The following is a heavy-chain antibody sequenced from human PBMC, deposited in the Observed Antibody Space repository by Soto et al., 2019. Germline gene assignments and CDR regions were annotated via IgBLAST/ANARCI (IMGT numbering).Heavy chain of an antibody. D-gene: IGHD6-13*01. Sequence: PSQTLSLTCAISGDSVSSNSAAWNWIRQSPSRGLEWLGRTYYRSKWYNDYAVSVKSRITINPDTSKNQFSLQLNSVTPEDTAVYYCARALGIAAAGLLSFDIWGQGTMVTVSS. V-gene: IGHV6-1*01. CDR2: TYYRSKWYN. J-gene: IGHJ3*02. CDR1: GDSVSSNSAA. CDR3: ARALGIAAAGLLSFDI.